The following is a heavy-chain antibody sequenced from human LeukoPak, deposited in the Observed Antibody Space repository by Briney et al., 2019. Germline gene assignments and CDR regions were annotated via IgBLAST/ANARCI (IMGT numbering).Heavy chain of an antibody. D-gene: IGHD2-15*01. Sequence: SETLSLTCAVYGGSFSGYYWSWIRQPPGKGLEWIGEINHSGSTNYNPSLKSRVTISVDTSKNQFSLKLSSVTAADTAVYYCARDLRGGLDAFDIWGQGTMVTVSS. CDR3: ARDLRGGLDAFDI. CDR1: GGSFSGYY. V-gene: IGHV4-34*01. CDR2: INHSGST. J-gene: IGHJ3*02.